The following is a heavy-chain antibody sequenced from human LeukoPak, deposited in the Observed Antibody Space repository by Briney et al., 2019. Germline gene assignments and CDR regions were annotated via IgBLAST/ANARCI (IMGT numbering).Heavy chain of an antibody. D-gene: IGHD3-22*01. J-gene: IGHJ4*02. CDR3: ARGSPYDSSGYPIDY. CDR2: IWYDGSNK. Sequence: GRSLRLSCAASGFTFSSYGMHWVRQAPGKGLEGVAVIWYDGSNKYYADSVKGRFTISRDNSKNTLYLQMNSLRAEDTAVYYCARGSPYDSSGYPIDYWGQGTLVTVSS. V-gene: IGHV3-33*01. CDR1: GFTFSSYG.